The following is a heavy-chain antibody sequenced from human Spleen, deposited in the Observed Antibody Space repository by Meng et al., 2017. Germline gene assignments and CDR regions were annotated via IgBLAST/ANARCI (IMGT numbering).Heavy chain of an antibody. D-gene: IGHD6-19*01. CDR2: TTSSGGST. V-gene: IGHV3-23*04. J-gene: IGHJ4*02. CDR1: GFTFSSYA. Sequence: EVQLVESGGGLVQPGGSLRLSCAASGFTFSSYAMSWVRQAPGKGLEWVSGTTSSGGSTYYAGSVKGRFTISRDNSKNTLYLQMNSLRAEDTALYYCAKGYTSGWYRDYFDYWGQATLVTVSS. CDR3: AKGYTSGWYRDYFDY.